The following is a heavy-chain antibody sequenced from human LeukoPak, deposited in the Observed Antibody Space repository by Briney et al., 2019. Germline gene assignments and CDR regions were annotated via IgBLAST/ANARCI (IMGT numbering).Heavy chain of an antibody. CDR3: ASESRIAVAGTFDY. CDR2: IYYSGST. CDR1: GGSVSSYY. J-gene: IGHJ4*02. V-gene: IGHV4-59*02. Sequence: SETLSLTCTVSGGSVSSYYWSWIRQPPGKGLEWIGYIYYSGSTDYNPSLKSRLTIFLDMSKNQFSLKLSSVTAADTAVYYCASESRIAVAGTFDYWGQGTLVTVSS. D-gene: IGHD6-19*01.